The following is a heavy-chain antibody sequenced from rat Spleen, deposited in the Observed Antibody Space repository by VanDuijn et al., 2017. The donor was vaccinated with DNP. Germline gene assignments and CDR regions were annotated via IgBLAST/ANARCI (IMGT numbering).Heavy chain of an antibody. Sequence: EVQLVESGGGLVQPGRSLKLSCAASGFTFSNYGMAWVRQAPTKGLEWVASITNSGGSTYYRDSVKGRFTISRDNAKSTLYLQMDSLRSEDTATYYCARLDFSFAYWGQGTLVTVSS. V-gene: IGHV5S13*01. CDR2: ITNSGGST. CDR3: ARLDFSFAY. J-gene: IGHJ3*01. CDR1: GFTFSNYG.